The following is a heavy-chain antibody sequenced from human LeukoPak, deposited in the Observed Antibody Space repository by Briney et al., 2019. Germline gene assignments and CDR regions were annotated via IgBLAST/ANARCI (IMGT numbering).Heavy chain of an antibody. CDR2: IIPIFGTA. D-gene: IGHD3-3*01. J-gene: IGHJ5*02. Sequence: SVKVSCKASGYTFTSYGISWVRQAPGQGLEWMGGIIPIFGTANYAQKFQGRVTITADESTSTAYMELSSLRSEDTAVYYCAKTLTIFGVVINSPGFDPWGQGTLVTVSS. CDR3: AKTLTIFGVVINSPGFDP. V-gene: IGHV1-69*13. CDR1: GYTFTSYG.